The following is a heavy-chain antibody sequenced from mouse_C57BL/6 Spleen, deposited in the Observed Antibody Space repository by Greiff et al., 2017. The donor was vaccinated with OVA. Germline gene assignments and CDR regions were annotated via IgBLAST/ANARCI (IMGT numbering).Heavy chain of an antibody. D-gene: IGHD4-1*01. CDR3: ARGDGTRYFDY. J-gene: IGHJ2*01. CDR2: IYPGSGNT. CDR1: GYSFTSYY. V-gene: IGHV1-66*01. Sequence: VQLQQSGPELVKPGASVKISCKASGYSFTSYYIHWVKQRPGQGLEWIGWIYPGSGNTKYNEKFKGKATLTADTSSSTAYMQLSSLTSEDSAVYYCARGDGTRYFDYWGQGTTLTVSS.